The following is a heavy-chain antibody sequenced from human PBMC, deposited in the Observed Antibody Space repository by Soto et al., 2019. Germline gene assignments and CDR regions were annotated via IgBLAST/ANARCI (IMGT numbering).Heavy chain of an antibody. J-gene: IGHJ5*02. CDR1: GGSISSYY. CDR2: IYYSGST. V-gene: IGHV4-59*01. D-gene: IGHD1-7*01. Sequence: SETLSLTCTVSGGSISSYYWSWIRQPPGKGLEWIGYIYYSGSTNYNPSLKSRVTISVDTSKNQFSLKLSSVTAADTAVYYCARELWNYFGVWCDPWGQGTMGTVSA. CDR3: ARELWNYFGVWCDP.